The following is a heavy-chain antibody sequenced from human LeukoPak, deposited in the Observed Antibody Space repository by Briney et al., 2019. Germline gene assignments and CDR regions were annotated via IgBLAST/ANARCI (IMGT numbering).Heavy chain of an antibody. D-gene: IGHD6-13*01. V-gene: IGHV1-2*02. CDR1: GYTFTVYY. CDR3: ARDWSGGAAAVYY. J-gene: IGHJ4*02. CDR2: INPNNGGT. Sequence: VASVKVSCKASGYTFTVYYMHWVRQAPGQGLEWMGWINPNNGGTNYAQKFQGRVTMTRDTSINTAYMELSRLRSDDTAVYYCARDWSGGAAAVYYWGQGTLVTVSS.